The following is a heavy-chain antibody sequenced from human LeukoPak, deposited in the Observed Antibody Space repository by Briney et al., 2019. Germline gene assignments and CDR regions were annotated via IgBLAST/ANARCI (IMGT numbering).Heavy chain of an antibody. D-gene: IGHD6-6*01. CDR1: GFTFSSYW. Sequence: GGSLRLSCAASGFTFSSYWMSWVRQAPGKGREWVANIKQDGSEKYYVDSVKGRFTISRDNAKNSLYLQMNSLRAEDTAVYYCARDDVWGIAARPPFDYWGQGTLVTVSS. J-gene: IGHJ4*02. V-gene: IGHV3-7*01. CDR2: IKQDGSEK. CDR3: ARDDVWGIAARPPFDY.